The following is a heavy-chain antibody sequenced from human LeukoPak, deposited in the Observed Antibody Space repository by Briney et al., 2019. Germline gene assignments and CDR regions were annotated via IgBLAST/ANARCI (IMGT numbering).Heavy chain of an antibody. CDR3: ARGEGAYCSSTSCYMIDY. CDR1: GYTFTSYY. Sequence: ASVKVSCKATGYTFTSYYMHWARQAPGQGLEWMGIINPSGGSTSYAQKFQGRVTMTRDMSTSTVYMELSSLRSEDTAVYYCARGEGAYCSSTSCYMIDYWGQGTLVTVSS. CDR2: INPSGGST. V-gene: IGHV1-46*01. J-gene: IGHJ4*02. D-gene: IGHD2-2*02.